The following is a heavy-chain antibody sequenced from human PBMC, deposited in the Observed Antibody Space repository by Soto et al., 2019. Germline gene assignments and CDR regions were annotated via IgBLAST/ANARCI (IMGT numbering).Heavy chain of an antibody. J-gene: IGHJ4*02. Sequence: SGPTLVNPTETLTLTCTVSGFSLSNDRRGVSWIRQPPGKALEWLARILSSDDKLYSTSLRSRLTISKDTYKSQVVLTMTNLDPVDTATYYCAHSGIGSSWRPPFDYWGQGTLVTVSS. CDR2: ILSSDDK. V-gene: IGHV2-26*01. CDR3: AHSGIGSSWRPPFDY. D-gene: IGHD6-13*01. CDR1: GFSLSNDRRG.